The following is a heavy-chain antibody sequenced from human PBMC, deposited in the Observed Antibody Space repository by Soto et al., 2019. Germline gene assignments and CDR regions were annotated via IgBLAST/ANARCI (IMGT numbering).Heavy chain of an antibody. D-gene: IGHD3-22*01. CDR2: IWYDGGNK. CDR3: AKWVYYYDSSGSRVFDY. V-gene: IGHV3-33*06. J-gene: IGHJ4*02. CDR1: GSTFSSFG. Sequence: PGGSLRLSCAASGSTFSSFGMHWVRQAPGKGLEWVAVIWYDGGNKYYADSVKGRFTTSRDNSKNTLYLQMNSLRAEDTAVYYCAKWVYYYDSSGSRVFDYWGQGSLVTVSS.